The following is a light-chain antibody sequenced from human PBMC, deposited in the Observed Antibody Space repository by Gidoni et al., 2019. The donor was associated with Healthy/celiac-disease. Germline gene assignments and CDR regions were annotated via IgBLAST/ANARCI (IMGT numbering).Light chain of an antibody. V-gene: IGKV3-20*01. J-gene: IGKJ2*01. CDR1: QSVSSSY. CDR3: QQYGSSPPYT. CDR2: GAS. Sequence: EIVLTQSPGTLSLSPVERATISCRASQSVSSSYLAWYQQKPGQAPRLLIYGASSRATGIPDRFSGSGSGTDFTLTISRLEPEDFAVYYCQQYGSSPPYTFGQGTKLEIK.